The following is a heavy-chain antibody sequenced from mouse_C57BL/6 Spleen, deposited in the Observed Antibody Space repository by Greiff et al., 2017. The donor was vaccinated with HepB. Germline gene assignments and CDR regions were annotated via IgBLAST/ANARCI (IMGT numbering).Heavy chain of an antibody. V-gene: IGHV1-55*01. CDR3: ARRSIYYYGSSYFDY. CDR2: IYPGSGST. J-gene: IGHJ2*01. D-gene: IGHD1-1*01. Sequence: QVQLQQSGAELVKPGASVKMSCKASGYTFTSYWITWVKQRPGQGLEWIGDIYPGSGSTNYNEKFKSKATLTVDTSSSTAYMQLSSLTSEDSAVYYCARRSIYYYGSSYFDYWGQGTTLTVSS. CDR1: GYTFTSYW.